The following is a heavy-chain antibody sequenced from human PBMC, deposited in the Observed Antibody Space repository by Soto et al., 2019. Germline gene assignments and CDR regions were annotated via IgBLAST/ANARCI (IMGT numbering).Heavy chain of an antibody. CDR2: IHHSGST. Sequence: QVQLQESGPGLVKPSETLSLTCSVSGGSITSHYCSWFRQPPGKGLEWIGYIHHSGSTSYNPSLKSRVPTSVATSKNQYSLKVSSVTAADTALYYCARQGFGQFHGLVDVWGPGTTVTVSS. D-gene: IGHD3-10*01. CDR1: GGSITSHY. J-gene: IGHJ6*02. V-gene: IGHV4-59*08. CDR3: ARQGFGQFHGLVDV.